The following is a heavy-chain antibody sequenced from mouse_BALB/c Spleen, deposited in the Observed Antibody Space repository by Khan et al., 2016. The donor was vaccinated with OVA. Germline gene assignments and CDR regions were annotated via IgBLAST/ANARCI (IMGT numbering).Heavy chain of an antibody. CDR2: ISTGGDNT. Sequence: EVELVESGGGLVKPGGSLKLSCAASGFAFSYYDMSWVRQTPEKRLEWVAFISTGGDNTYYPDPVKGRFTISRDNDKNTLYLQRSSLQSEDTAMYCCTRPQYYGSNYYFDYWGQGTTLTVSS. J-gene: IGHJ2*01. V-gene: IGHV5-12-1*01. CDR1: GFAFSYYD. CDR3: TRPQYYGSNYYFDY. D-gene: IGHD1-1*01.